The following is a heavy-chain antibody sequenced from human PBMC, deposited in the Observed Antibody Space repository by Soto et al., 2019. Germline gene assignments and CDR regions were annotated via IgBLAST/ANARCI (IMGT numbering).Heavy chain of an antibody. V-gene: IGHV3-30-3*01. CDR1: GFTLSSYA. Sequence: GGSLRLSCAASGFTLSSYAMHWVRQAPGKGLEWVAVISYDGSNKYYADSVKGRFTISRDNSKNTLYLQMNSLRAEDTAVYYCARDTVSSSWYRGVFDYWGQGTLVTVSS. D-gene: IGHD6-13*01. J-gene: IGHJ4*02. CDR3: ARDTVSSSWYRGVFDY. CDR2: ISYDGSNK.